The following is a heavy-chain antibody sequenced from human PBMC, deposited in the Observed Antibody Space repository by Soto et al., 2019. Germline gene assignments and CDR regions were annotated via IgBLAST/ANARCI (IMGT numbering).Heavy chain of an antibody. CDR3: ARDPRERDIAVVVRSTANWFDP. Sequence: QVQLVESGGGVVQPGRSLRLSCAASGFTFNIYGMHWVRQAPDKGLEWVAVISHDGSTKHYADSVMGRFDISRDNSKNTLYLQMNSLRPEDTAVYYCARDPRERDIAVVVRSTANWFDPWGHGTLVTVSS. CDR2: ISHDGSTK. D-gene: IGHD2-15*01. CDR1: GFTFNIYG. V-gene: IGHV3-30*03. J-gene: IGHJ5*02.